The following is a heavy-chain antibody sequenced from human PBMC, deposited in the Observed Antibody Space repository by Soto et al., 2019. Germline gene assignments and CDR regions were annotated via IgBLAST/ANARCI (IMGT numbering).Heavy chain of an antibody. Sequence: SETLSLTCTVSGGSISSGGYYWSWIRQHPGKGLEWIGYIYYSGSTYYNPSLKSRVTISVDTYKNQFSLKLSSVTAADTAVYYCARAEGRITMVRGVKGWFDPWGQGTLVTVSS. D-gene: IGHD3-10*01. J-gene: IGHJ5*02. CDR1: GGSISSGGYY. CDR3: ARAEGRITMVRGVKGWFDP. CDR2: IYYSGST. V-gene: IGHV4-31*03.